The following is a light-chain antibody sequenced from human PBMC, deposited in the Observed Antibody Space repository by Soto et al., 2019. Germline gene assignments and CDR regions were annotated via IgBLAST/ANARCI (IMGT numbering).Light chain of an antibody. CDR1: SREVGGYNY. V-gene: IGLV2-8*01. CDR2: GVS. CDR3: RSYAGSNISV. Sequence: QSVLSQPGSECGSPGQSDPITCTGTSREVGGYNYVSWYQQHPGKAPKLMIYGVSKRPSGVPDRFSGSKSGNTASLTVSGLQAEDEADYYCRSYAGSNISVFGTGTKATVL. J-gene: IGLJ1*01.